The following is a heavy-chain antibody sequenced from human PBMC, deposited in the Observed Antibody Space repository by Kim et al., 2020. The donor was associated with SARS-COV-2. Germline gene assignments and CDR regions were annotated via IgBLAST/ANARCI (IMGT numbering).Heavy chain of an antibody. CDR3: ARSPLSSNWFDP. V-gene: IGHV1-3*01. J-gene: IGHJ5*02. Sequence: KYSQKLQGRVTITRDTSASTAYMELSSLRSEDTAVYYCARSPLSSNWFDPWGQGTLVTVSS.